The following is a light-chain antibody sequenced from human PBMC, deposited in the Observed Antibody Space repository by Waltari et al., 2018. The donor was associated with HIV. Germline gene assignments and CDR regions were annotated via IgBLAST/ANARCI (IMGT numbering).Light chain of an antibody. CDR2: GAS. V-gene: IGKV1-6*01. J-gene: IGKJ1*01. CDR3: LQDFTYPRT. Sequence: AIQMTQSLSSLSASVVGRVTSTCRASQGIRNDLGWYQQKSGKAPKLLIYGASSLQSGVPSRFSGSGSGTDFTLTISSLQPEDFATYYCLQDFTYPRTFGQGTKVEIK. CDR1: QGIRND.